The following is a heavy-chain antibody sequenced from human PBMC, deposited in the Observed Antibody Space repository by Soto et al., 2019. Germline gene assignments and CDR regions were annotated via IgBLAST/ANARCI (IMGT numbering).Heavy chain of an antibody. Sequence: ASVKVSCKASGYTFSRYGFNWVRQAPGQGLEWMGWISGYNGNTKYAQKFQGRVTITIDTSTSTGYMDLRSLRSDDTAVYYCARGSIDSIGWIFDYWGQGTPVTVSS. J-gene: IGHJ4*02. CDR3: ARGSIDSIGWIFDY. CDR2: ISGYNGNT. CDR1: GYTFSRYG. V-gene: IGHV1-18*01. D-gene: IGHD6-19*01.